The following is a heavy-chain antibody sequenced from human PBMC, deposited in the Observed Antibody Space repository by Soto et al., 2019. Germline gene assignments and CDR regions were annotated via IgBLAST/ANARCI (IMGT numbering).Heavy chain of an antibody. Sequence: SQTLSLTCAISGDSVSSNSAAWNWIRQSPSRGLEWLGRTYYRSKWYNDYAVSVKSRITINPDTSKKQCSLNLKSVTPEDTAVYYCAREGYSSSSLWFDPWGQGTLVTVSS. D-gene: IGHD6-6*01. CDR1: GDSVSSNSAA. J-gene: IGHJ5*02. CDR2: TYYRSKWYN. V-gene: IGHV6-1*01. CDR3: AREGYSSSSLWFDP.